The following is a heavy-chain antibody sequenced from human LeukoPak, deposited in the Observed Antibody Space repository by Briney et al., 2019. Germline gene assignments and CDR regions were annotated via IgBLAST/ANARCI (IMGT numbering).Heavy chain of an antibody. CDR3: AADWGSGWYPAGY. J-gene: IGHJ4*02. Sequence: SVKVSCKASGFTFTSSVVQWVRQARGQRIEWIGWIVVGSGNTNYAQKFQERVTITRDMSTSTAYMKLSSLRSEDTAVYYCAADWGSGWYPAGYWGQGTLVTVSS. CDR2: IVVGSGNT. CDR1: GFTFTSSV. D-gene: IGHD6-19*01. V-gene: IGHV1-58*01.